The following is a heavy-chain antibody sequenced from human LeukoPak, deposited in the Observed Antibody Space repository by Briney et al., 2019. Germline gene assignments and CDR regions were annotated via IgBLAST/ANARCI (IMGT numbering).Heavy chain of an antibody. Sequence: SETLSLTCTVSGGSIGSYYWSWIRQPPGKGLEWIGYIYYSGSTNYNPSLKSRVTISVDTSKNQFSLKLSSVTAADTAVYYCARGRDVATAYSSSWDGYYFDYWGQGTLVTVSS. CDR1: GGSIGSYY. J-gene: IGHJ4*02. CDR2: IYYSGST. CDR3: ARGRDVATAYSSSWDGYYFDY. V-gene: IGHV4-59*01. D-gene: IGHD6-13*01.